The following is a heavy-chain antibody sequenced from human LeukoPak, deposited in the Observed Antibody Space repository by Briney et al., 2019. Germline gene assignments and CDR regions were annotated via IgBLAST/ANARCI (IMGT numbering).Heavy chain of an antibody. V-gene: IGHV3-7*05. CDR3: ARENGYCSGGSCYFYFDY. CDR1: GFTFSTYW. D-gene: IGHD2-15*01. J-gene: IGHJ4*02. CDR2: IKQDGSEK. Sequence: PGGSLRLSCAASGFTFSTYWMTWVRQAPGKGLEWVANIKQDGSEKFYVDSVKGRFTISRDNAKNSLHLQMNSLRAEDTAVYYCARENGYCSGGSCYFYFDYWGQGTLATVSS.